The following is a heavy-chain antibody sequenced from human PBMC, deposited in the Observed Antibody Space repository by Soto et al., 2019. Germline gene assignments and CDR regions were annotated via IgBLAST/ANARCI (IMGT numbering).Heavy chain of an antibody. Sequence: GAGPTLVNPTETLTLTCTVSGFSLSNARMGVTWIRQPPGKALEWLAHIFSNDEKSYSTSLKSRLTISKDTSKSQVVLIMTNMDPVDTATYYCARHGRGVGARPLDYWGQGTLVTVSS. CDR3: ARHGRGVGARPLDY. CDR2: IFSNDEK. V-gene: IGHV2-26*01. J-gene: IGHJ4*02. D-gene: IGHD1-26*01. CDR1: GFSLSNARMG.